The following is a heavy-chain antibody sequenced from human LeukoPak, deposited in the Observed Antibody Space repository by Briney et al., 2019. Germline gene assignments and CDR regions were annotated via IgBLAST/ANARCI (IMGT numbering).Heavy chain of an antibody. D-gene: IGHD5-24*01. J-gene: IGHJ4*02. CDR3: ARKAAMATIPHYYFDY. CDR2: IYPGDSDT. V-gene: IGHV5-51*01. CDR1: GYSFTSYW. Sequence: GESLKISCKGSGYSFTSYWIGWVRPMPRKGLEWMGIIYPGDSDTRYSPSFQGQVTISADKSISTAYLQWSSLKASDTAMYYCARKAAMATIPHYYFDYWGQGTLVTVSS.